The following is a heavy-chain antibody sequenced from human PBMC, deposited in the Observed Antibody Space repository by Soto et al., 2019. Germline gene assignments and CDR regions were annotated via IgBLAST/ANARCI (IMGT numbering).Heavy chain of an antibody. D-gene: IGHD2-15*01. V-gene: IGHV4-30-4*01. CDR1: GDSISTVDYF. CDR3: ARGRYCLTGRCFPNWFDS. J-gene: IGHJ5*01. Sequence: SETLSLTCSVSGDSISTVDYFWAWIRQPPGQALEYIGYIYKSATTYYNPSFESRVAISLDTSKSQFSLNVTSVTAADTAVYFCARGRYCLTGRCFPNWFDSWGQGALVTVSS. CDR2: IYKSATT.